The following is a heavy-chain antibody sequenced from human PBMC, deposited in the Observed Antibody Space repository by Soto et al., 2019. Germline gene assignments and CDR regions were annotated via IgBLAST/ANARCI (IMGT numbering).Heavy chain of an antibody. V-gene: IGHV1-3*01. CDR3: ARVYNGIYYYYGMDV. CDR2: INAGNGNT. Sequence: ASVKVSCKASGYTFTSYAMHWVRQAPGQRLEWMGWINAGNGNTKYSQKFQGRVTITRDTSASTAYMELSSLRSEDTAVYYCARVYNGIYYYYGMDVWGQGTTVTVSS. D-gene: IGHD2-8*01. J-gene: IGHJ6*02. CDR1: GYTFTSYA.